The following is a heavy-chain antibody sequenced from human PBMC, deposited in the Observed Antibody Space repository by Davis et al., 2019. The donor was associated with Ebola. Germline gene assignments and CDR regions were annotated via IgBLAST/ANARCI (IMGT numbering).Heavy chain of an antibody. CDR1: GGSISSYY. J-gene: IGHJ2*01. V-gene: IGHV4-59*01. Sequence: PSETLSLTCTVSGGSISSYYWSWIRQPPGKGLEWIGYIYYSGSTNYNPSLKSRVTISVDTSKNQFSLKLSSVTAADTAVYYCATALLYYYDSSGYPWWYFDLWGRGTLVTVSS. CDR2: IYYSGST. CDR3: ATALLYYYDSSGYPWWYFDL. D-gene: IGHD3-22*01.